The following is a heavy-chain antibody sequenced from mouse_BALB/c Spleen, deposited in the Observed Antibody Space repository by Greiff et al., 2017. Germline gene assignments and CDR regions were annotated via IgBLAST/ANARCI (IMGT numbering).Heavy chain of an antibody. CDR1: GFTFSSFG. Sequence: EVMLVESGGGLVQPGGSRKLSCAASGFTFSSFGMHWVRQAPEKGLEWVAYISSGSSTIYYADTVKGRFTISRDNPKNTLFLQMTSLRSEDTAMYYCARGDYGNLYYFDYWGQGTTLTVSS. V-gene: IGHV5-17*02. CDR2: ISSGSSTI. CDR3: ARGDYGNLYYFDY. J-gene: IGHJ2*01. D-gene: IGHD2-1*01.